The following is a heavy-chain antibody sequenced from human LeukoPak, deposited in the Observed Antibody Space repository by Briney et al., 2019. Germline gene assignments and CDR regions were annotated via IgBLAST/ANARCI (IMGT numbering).Heavy chain of an antibody. D-gene: IGHD3-22*01. CDR1: GFTFSSYW. V-gene: IGHV3-30*03. CDR3: ARVRNYYDSSGYLELGWYFDL. Sequence: GGSLRLSCAASGFTFSSYWMSWVRQAPGKGLEWVAVISYDGSNKYYADSVKGRFTISRDNSKNTLYLQMNSLRAEDTAVYYCARVRNYYDSSGYLELGWYFDLWGRGTLVTVSS. CDR2: ISYDGSNK. J-gene: IGHJ2*01.